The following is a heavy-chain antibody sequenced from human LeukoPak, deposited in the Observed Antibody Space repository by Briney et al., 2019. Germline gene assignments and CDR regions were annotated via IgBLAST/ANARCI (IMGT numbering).Heavy chain of an antibody. D-gene: IGHD3/OR15-3a*01. J-gene: IGHJ3*02. CDR3: AKQWRGTGDAFDI. CDR1: GFTSSSYA. V-gene: IGHV3-23*01. CDR2: ISGSGVST. Sequence: GGSLRISCAASGFTSSSYAMSWVRQAPGKGLEWVSTISGSGVSTYYADSVKRRFTISRDTSKNTLYLQMNSLRAEDTAVYYCAKQWRGTGDAFDIWGQGTVVTFSS.